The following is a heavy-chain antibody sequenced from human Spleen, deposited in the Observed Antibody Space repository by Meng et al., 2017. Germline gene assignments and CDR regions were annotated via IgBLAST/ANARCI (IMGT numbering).Heavy chain of an antibody. CDR3: ATATYVSGWTAERDY. V-gene: IGHV3-53*04. CDR1: GFIVSNNY. Sequence: GESLKISCAASGFIVSNNYMSWVRQAPGKGLEWVSVIYRDDTTYYADSVKGRFTISRHNSKNTLYLQMNSLRAEDTAVHYCATATYVSGWTAERDYWGQGTLVTVSS. CDR2: IYRDDTT. J-gene: IGHJ4*02. D-gene: IGHD6-19*01.